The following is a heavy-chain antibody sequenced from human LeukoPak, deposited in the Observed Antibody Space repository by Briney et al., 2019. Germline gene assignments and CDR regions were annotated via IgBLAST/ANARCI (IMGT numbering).Heavy chain of an antibody. CDR1: GGSIRSSGYY. D-gene: IGHD2-8*01. V-gene: IGHV4-39*07. J-gene: IGHJ3*02. Sequence: SETLSLTCTVSGGSIRSSGYYWGWIRQPPGKGLEWIGNIYYSGSTNYNPSLKSRLTITEDTSKNHFSLKLSSVTAADTAVYYCARGDRPREIPPLIRKKNAFDIWGQGTMVTVSS. CDR3: ARGDRPREIPPLIRKKNAFDI. CDR2: IYYSGST.